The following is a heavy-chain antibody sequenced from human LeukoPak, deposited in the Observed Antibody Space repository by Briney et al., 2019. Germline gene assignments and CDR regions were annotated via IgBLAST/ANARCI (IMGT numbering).Heavy chain of an antibody. Sequence: SETLSLTCTVSGGSISSYYWSWIRQPPGKGLEWIGYIYYSGSTNYNPSLKSRVTISVDTSKNQFSLKLSSVTAADTAVYYCARYYGDYVRRFDYWGQGTLVTVSS. CDR1: GGSISSYY. D-gene: IGHD4-17*01. CDR2: IYYSGST. J-gene: IGHJ4*02. CDR3: ARYYGDYVRRFDY. V-gene: IGHV4-59*01.